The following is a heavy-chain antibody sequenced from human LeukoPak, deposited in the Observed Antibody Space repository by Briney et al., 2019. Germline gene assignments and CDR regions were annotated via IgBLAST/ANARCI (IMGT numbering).Heavy chain of an antibody. CDR2: IYYSGST. J-gene: IGHJ4*02. CDR3: ARSGSSFDY. D-gene: IGHD2-15*01. Sequence: SSETLSLTCTVSGGSISSYYWSWIRQPPGKGLEWIGYIYYSGSTNYNPSLKSRVTISVDTSKNQFSLQLNSVTPEDTAVYYCARSGSSFDYWGQGTLVTVSS. CDR1: GGSISSYY. V-gene: IGHV4-59*12.